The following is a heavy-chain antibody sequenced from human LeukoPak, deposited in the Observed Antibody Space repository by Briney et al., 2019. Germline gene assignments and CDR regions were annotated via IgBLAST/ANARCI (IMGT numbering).Heavy chain of an antibody. CDR1: GGSFSGNN. CDR3: ARSHSVWTSFDY. J-gene: IGHJ4*02. CDR2: INPSGGT. D-gene: IGHD3/OR15-3a*01. Sequence: SETLSLTCAVYGGSFSGNNWSWIRQPPRKGLEWIGKINPSGGTNYNPSLKSRVTISVDTSKNQFSLKLSSVTAADTAVYYCARSHSVWTSFDYWGQGTLVTVSS. V-gene: IGHV4-34*01.